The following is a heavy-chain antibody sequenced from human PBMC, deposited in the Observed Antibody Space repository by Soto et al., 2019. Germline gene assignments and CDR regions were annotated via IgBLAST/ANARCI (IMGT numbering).Heavy chain of an antibody. CDR3: AKDRTAAARNFDY. Sequence: SLRLSCVASGLTFSNHAMSWVRQAPGKGLEWVSAISTAVGATYYADSVKGRFTISRDDSNNTLYLQMNSLRAEDTAVYYCAKDRTAAARNFDYWGQGTPVTVSS. V-gene: IGHV3-23*01. J-gene: IGHJ4*02. CDR1: GLTFSNHA. D-gene: IGHD6-13*01. CDR2: ISTAVGAT.